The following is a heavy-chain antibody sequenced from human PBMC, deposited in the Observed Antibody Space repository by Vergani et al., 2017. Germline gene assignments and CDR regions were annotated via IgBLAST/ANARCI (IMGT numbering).Heavy chain of an antibody. Sequence: QVQLQESGPGLVKPSETLSLTCTVSGGSISSYYWSWIRQPPGKGLEWIGYIYYSGSTNYNPSLKSRVTISVDTSKNQFSLKLSSVTAADTAVYYCARTLSIYYDSSGYVPDASDIWGQGTMVTVSS. D-gene: IGHD3-22*01. CDR1: GGSISSYY. CDR3: ARTLSIYYDSSGYVPDASDI. CDR2: IYYSGST. V-gene: IGHV4-59*01. J-gene: IGHJ3*02.